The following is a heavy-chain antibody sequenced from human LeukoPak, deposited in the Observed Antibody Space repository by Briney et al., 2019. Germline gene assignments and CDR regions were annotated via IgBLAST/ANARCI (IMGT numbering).Heavy chain of an antibody. CDR1: GFTFSSYG. J-gene: IGHJ4*02. V-gene: IGHV3-33*06. D-gene: IGHD3-3*01. Sequence: GRSLRLSCAASGFTFSSYGMHWVRQAPGKGLEGVGVICYEGSNKYYADSVKGRFTISRENSKKTLYLQMNSLRAEDTAVYYCAKTPSHYDFWSGRMGYFDYWGQGTLVTVSS. CDR3: AKTPSHYDFWSGRMGYFDY. CDR2: ICYEGSNK.